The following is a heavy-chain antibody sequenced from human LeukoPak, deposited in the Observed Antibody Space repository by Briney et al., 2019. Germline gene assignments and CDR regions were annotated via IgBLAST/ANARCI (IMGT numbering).Heavy chain of an antibody. V-gene: IGHV3-7*05. J-gene: IGHJ4*02. CDR1: GFSFSGHW. CDR3: AYRNNFEY. CDR2: IKADGSEK. Sequence: GRSLRLSRAASGFSFSGHWMNWVRHPPGKGLEWVANIKADGSEKYYADSVKGRFAISRDDAKRTVDLQMDNLRAEDTAIYYCAYRNNFEYWGQGALVTVSS. D-gene: IGHD1-26*01.